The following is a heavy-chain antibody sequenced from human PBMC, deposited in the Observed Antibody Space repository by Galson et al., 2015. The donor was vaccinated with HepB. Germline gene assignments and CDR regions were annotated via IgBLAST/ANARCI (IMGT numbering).Heavy chain of an antibody. V-gene: IGHV3-9*01. Sequence: SLRLSCAVSGFIFEDYAMHWVRHVPGKGLEWVSALTWNSGSIAYADSVKGRFTISRDNAKNSLYLQMNNLRTEDTALYYCTKGSDYVIEYFEHWGQGTLVTVSS. CDR2: LTWNSGSI. J-gene: IGHJ1*01. D-gene: IGHD4-17*01. CDR3: TKGSDYVIEYFEH. CDR1: GFIFEDYA.